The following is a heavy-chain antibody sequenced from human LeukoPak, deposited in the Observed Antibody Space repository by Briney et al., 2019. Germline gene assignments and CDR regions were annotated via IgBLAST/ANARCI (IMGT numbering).Heavy chain of an antibody. CDR1: GFTFSSHG. CDR3: AHGSMYQLDY. J-gene: IGHJ4*02. D-gene: IGHD2-2*01. Sequence: GGTLRLSCATSGFTFSSHGMSWVRQAPGKGLEWVSGIVGGAGGTYYADSVKGRFTISRDNSKNTLYLQMNSLRAEDTAVYYCAHGSMYQLDYWGQGTLVTVSS. V-gene: IGHV3-23*01. CDR2: IVGGAGGT.